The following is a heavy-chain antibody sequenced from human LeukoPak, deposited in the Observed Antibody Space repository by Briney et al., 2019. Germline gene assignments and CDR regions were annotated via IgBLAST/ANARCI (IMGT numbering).Heavy chain of an antibody. V-gene: IGHV3-53*01. D-gene: IGHD3-22*01. CDR2: IYSGGST. CDR3: ARDIAYDSSGYYSPHFDY. Sequence: QPGGSLRLSCAASGFTVSSNYMSWVRQAPGKGLEWVSVIYSGGSTYYADSVKGRFTISRDNSKNTLYLQMSSLRAEDTAVYYCARDIAYDSSGYYSPHFDYWGQGTLVTVFS. J-gene: IGHJ4*02. CDR1: GFTVSSNY.